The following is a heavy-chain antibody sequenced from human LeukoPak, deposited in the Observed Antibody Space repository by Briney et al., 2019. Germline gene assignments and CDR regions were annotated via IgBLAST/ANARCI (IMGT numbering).Heavy chain of an antibody. V-gene: IGHV4-34*01. CDR3: ARGGPYGEGYFDY. D-gene: IGHD4-17*01. J-gene: IGHJ4*02. CDR2: INHSGST. Sequence: PSETLSLTCAVYGGSLSGYYLSWIRQPPGKGLEWIGEINHSGSTNYNPSLKSRVTISVDTSKNQFSLKLSSVTAADTAVYYCARGGPYGEGYFDYWGQGTLVTVSS. CDR1: GGSLSGYY.